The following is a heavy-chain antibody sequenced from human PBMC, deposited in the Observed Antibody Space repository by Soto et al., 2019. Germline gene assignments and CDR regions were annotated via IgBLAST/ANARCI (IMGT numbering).Heavy chain of an antibody. D-gene: IGHD1-26*01. Sequence: QLVQSGGEVKQPGASVKVSCKAPRDTFTSYYINWVRQAPGQGLEWMGVINPHGGSTAYAQKFKGIVTLTRDTSSSTVYREVSSLTSEDTAMYYCARSSGGNFGIIIEGTNRVAPWGQGTLVTVSS. CDR3: ARSSGGNFGIIIEGTNRVAP. V-gene: IGHV1-46*01. CDR1: RDTFTSYY. J-gene: IGHJ5*02. CDR2: INPHGGST.